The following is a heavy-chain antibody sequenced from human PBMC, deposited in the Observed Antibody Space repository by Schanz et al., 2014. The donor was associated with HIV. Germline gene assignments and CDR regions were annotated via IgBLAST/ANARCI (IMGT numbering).Heavy chain of an antibody. Sequence: EVQLLESGGGLVQPGGSLRLSCAASGLTFSDYAMTWVRQGAGKGLEWVSGITGSGVSTYYADSVKGRFTISRDNSKNTLYLQMNSLRIDDTAVYYCAKPEYDSRGNSQSHFDYWGQGTLVTVSS. CDR2: ITGSGVST. D-gene: IGHD3-22*01. V-gene: IGHV3-23*01. J-gene: IGHJ4*02. CDR1: GLTFSDYA. CDR3: AKPEYDSRGNSQSHFDY.